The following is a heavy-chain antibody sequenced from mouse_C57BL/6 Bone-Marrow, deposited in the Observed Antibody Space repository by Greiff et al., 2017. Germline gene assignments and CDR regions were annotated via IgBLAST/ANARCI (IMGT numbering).Heavy chain of an antibody. CDR2: IWGVGST. J-gene: IGHJ4*01. V-gene: IGHV2-6*01. CDR3: ARVYVRGAMDY. CDR1: GFSLTSYG. D-gene: IGHD1-1*01. Sequence: VQLVESGPGLVAPSQSLSITCTVSGFSLTSYGVDWVRQSPGKGLEWLGVIWGVGSTNYNSALKSRLSISKDNSKSQVFLKMNSLQTDDTAMYYCARVYVRGAMDYWGQGTSVTVSS.